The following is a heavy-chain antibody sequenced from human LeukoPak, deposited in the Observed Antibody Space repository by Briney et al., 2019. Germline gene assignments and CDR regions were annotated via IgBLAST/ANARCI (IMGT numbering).Heavy chain of an antibody. J-gene: IGHJ4*02. CDR1: GGSFSGYY. CDR3: ARHGPPSSGWTPYFDY. V-gene: IGHV4-34*01. CDR2: INHSGST. D-gene: IGHD6-25*01. Sequence: TSETLSLTCAVYGGSFSGYYWSWLRQPPGKGLEWIGEINHSGSTNYNPSLKSRVTISVDTSKNQFSLKLSSVTAADTAVYYCARHGPPSSGWTPYFDYWGQGTLVAVSS.